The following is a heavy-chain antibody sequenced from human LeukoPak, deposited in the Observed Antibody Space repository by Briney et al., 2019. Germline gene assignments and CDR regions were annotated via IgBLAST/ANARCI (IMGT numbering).Heavy chain of an antibody. CDR2: ISGSGGST. D-gene: IGHD3-22*01. V-gene: IGHV3-23*01. J-gene: IGHJ3*02. Sequence: GGSLRLSCAASEFSVGSNYMTWVRQAPGKGLEWVSAISGSGGSTYYADSVKGRFTISRDNSKNTLYLQMNSLRAEDTAVYYCAKFLYYDSSGSSSDAFDIWGQGTMVTVSS. CDR3: AKFLYYDSSGSSSDAFDI. CDR1: EFSVGSNY.